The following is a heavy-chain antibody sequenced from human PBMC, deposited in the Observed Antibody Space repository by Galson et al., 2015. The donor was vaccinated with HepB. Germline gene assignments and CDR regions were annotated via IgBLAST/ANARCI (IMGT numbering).Heavy chain of an antibody. CDR3: ARGPLSSSWNWFDP. V-gene: IGHV4-34*01. CDR1: GGSFSGYY. Sequence: SETLSLTCAVYGGSFSGYYWSWIRQPPGKGLEWIGEINHSGSTNYNPSLKSRVTISVDTSKNQFSLKLSSVTAADTAVYYCARGPLSSSWNWFDPWGQGTLVTVSS. D-gene: IGHD6-13*01. CDR2: INHSGST. J-gene: IGHJ5*02.